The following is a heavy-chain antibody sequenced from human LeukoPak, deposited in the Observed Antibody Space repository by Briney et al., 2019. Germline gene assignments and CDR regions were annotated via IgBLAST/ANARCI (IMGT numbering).Heavy chain of an antibody. D-gene: IGHD2-2*01. J-gene: IGHJ5*02. V-gene: IGHV3-64D*06. CDR3: VKGGRHIVVVPDSPRDWFDP. CDR1: GFTFNIYA. Sequence: GGSLRLSCSASGFTFNIYAMHWVRQAPGKGLEYVSAISSNGGSTYYADSVKGRFTFSRDNSKNTLYLQMSSLRPGDTAVYYCVKGGRHIVVVPDSPRDWFDPWGQGTLVTVSS. CDR2: ISSNGGST.